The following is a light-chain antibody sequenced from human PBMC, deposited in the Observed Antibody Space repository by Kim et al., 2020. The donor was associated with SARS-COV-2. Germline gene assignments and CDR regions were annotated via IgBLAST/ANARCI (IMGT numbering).Light chain of an antibody. CDR2: DVS. CDR1: SSDVVSYNL. J-gene: IGLJ1*01. V-gene: IGLV2-23*02. CDR3: CSYEGSSTFEV. Sequence: QSITITCTRTSSDVVSYNLVAWYQQHPGKAPNLMIYDVSNRPSGVSNSFSASKSGNTASLTISGLQAEDEADYYCCSYEGSSTFEVFGTGTKVTVL.